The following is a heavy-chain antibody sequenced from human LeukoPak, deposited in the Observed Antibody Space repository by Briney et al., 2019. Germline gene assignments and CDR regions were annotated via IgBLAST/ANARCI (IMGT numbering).Heavy chain of an antibody. CDR3: ARDTRQTSVTNFDS. D-gene: IGHD4-17*01. CDR2: ISSGGNYK. V-gene: IGHV3-21*06. CDR1: GFTFSSYA. Sequence: GGSLRLSCATSGFTFSSYAMDWVRQAPGKGLEWVSSISSGGNYKYCGDSVWGRFTISRDDAKNSLYLEMNSLRAEDTAVYYCARDTRQTSVTNFDSWGQGTLVIVSS. J-gene: IGHJ4*02.